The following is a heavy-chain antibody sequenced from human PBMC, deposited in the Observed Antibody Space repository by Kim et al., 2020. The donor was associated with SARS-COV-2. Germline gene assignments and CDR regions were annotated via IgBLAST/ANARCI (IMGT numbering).Heavy chain of an antibody. J-gene: IGHJ6*02. CDR1: GFTFSSYS. Sequence: GGSLRLSCAASGFTFSSYSMNWVRQAPGKGLEWVSSISSSSSYIYYADSMKGRFTISRNNAKNSLYLQMNSLRAEDTAVYYCEADPYGGDLFYYYYGMDVWGQETTVTVSS. CDR3: EADPYGGDLFYYYYGMDV. V-gene: IGHV3-21*01. CDR2: ISSSSSYI. D-gene: IGHD2-21*01.